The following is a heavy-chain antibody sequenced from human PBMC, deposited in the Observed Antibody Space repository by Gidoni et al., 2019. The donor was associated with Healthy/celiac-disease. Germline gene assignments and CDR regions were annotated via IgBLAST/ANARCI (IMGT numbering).Heavy chain of an antibody. CDR3: ARRQTVATIIDY. Sequence: QVTLKESGPVLVTPTETLPLTCTVSGFSLSNARMGVSWIRQPPGKALEWLAHIFSNDEKSYSTSLKSRLTISKDTSKSQVVLTMTNMDPVDTATYYCARRQTVATIIDYWGQGTLVTVSS. D-gene: IGHD5-12*01. V-gene: IGHV2-26*01. J-gene: IGHJ4*02. CDR2: IFSNDEK. CDR1: GFSLSNARMG.